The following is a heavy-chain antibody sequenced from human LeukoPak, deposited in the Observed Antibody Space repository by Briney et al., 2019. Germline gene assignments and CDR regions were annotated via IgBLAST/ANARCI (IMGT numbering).Heavy chain of an antibody. V-gene: IGHV1-18*01. CDR1: GYSFTSYV. D-gene: IGHD2-21*02. CDR3: ARGPPLIPHIVVVTHFDY. CDR2: ISTYNGNT. J-gene: IGHJ4*02. Sequence: ASVKVSCKASGYSFTSYVISWVRQAPGQGLEWMGWISTYNGNTNYAQKVQGRVTMTTDTSTSTAYMELRSLRSDDTAVYYCARGPPLIPHIVVVTHFDYWGQGTLVTVSS.